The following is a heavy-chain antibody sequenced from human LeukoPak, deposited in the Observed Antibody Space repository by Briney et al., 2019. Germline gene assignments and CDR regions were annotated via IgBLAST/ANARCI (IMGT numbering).Heavy chain of an antibody. CDR2: ILYDGSSK. D-gene: IGHD3-10*01. J-gene: IGHJ6*03. Sequence: PGGSLRLSCTASGFTFSSYAMHWVRQAPGKGLEWVALILYDGSSKYYADSVKGRFTISRDKSKNTLYLQMNSLRAEDTALYYCARDQITTVRGVIARSTDYYDYYYMDVWGKGTTVTVSS. V-gene: IGHV3-30*04. CDR3: ARDQITTVRGVIARSTDYYDYYYMDV. CDR1: GFTFSSYA.